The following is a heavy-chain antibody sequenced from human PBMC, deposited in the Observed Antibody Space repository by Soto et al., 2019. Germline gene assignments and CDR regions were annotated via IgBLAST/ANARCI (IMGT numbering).Heavy chain of an antibody. J-gene: IGHJ4*02. CDR1: GGSFSGYY. CDR3: ASPQNLGYCSGGSCPSGY. V-gene: IGHV4-34*01. CDR2: INHSGST. D-gene: IGHD2-15*01. Sequence: PSETLSLTCAVYGGSFSGYYGSWIRQPPRKGLEWIGEINHSGSTNYNPSLKSRVTISVDTSKNQFSLKLSSVTAADTAVYYCASPQNLGYCSGGSCPSGYWGQGTLVTVSS.